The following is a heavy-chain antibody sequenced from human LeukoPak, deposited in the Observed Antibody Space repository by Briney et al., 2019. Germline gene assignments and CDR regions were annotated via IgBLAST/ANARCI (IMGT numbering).Heavy chain of an antibody. J-gene: IGHJ4*02. CDR1: GGSFSGYY. CDR3: ARGRFRYSSLGAFDY. D-gene: IGHD6-13*01. Sequence: TSETLSLTCAVYGGSFSGYYWSWIRQPPGKGLEWIGEINHSGSTNYNPSLKSRVTISVDTSKNQFSLKLSSVTAADTAVYYCARGRFRYSSLGAFDYRGQGTLVTVSS. CDR2: INHSGST. V-gene: IGHV4-34*01.